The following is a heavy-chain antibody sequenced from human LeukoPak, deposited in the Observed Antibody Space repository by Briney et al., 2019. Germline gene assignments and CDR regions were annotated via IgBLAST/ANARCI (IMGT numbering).Heavy chain of an antibody. D-gene: IGHD6-13*01. CDR2: IKQDGSEK. CDR1: GFTFSTYW. J-gene: IGHJ4*02. V-gene: IGHV3-7*01. Sequence: GGSLRLSCAASGFTFSTYWMSWVRQAPAKGLEWVANIKQDGSEKYYLDSVKGRFTISRDNAKNSLYLQMNSLRAEDTAVYFCTREAAAGIDYWGQGTLVTASS. CDR3: TREAAAGIDY.